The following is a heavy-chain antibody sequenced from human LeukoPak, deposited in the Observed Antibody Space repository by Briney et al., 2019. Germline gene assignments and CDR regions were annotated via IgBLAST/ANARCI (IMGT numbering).Heavy chain of an antibody. D-gene: IGHD3-16*02. CDR3: ARDDTVIHFDY. V-gene: IGHV3-48*03. CDR1: GFTFSSYE. Sequence: GGSLRLSCAASGFTFSSYEMNWVRQAPGKGLEWVSYISSSGSTIYYADSVKGRFTISRDNAKNSLYLQMNSLRAEDTAVYCCARDDTVIHFDYWGQGTLVTVSS. CDR2: ISSSGSTI. J-gene: IGHJ4*02.